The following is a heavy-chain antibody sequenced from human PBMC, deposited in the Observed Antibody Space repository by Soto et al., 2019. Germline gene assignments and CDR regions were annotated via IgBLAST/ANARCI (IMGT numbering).Heavy chain of an antibody. Sequence: SETLSLTCTVSGVSISSYYWSWIRQPPGKGLEWIGYIYYSGSTNYNPSLKSRVTISVDTSKNQFSLKLSSVTAADTAVYYCARVAVPAAIGWFDPWGQGTLVTVSS. CDR1: GVSISSYY. V-gene: IGHV4-59*01. CDR2: IYYSGST. CDR3: ARVAVPAAIGWFDP. J-gene: IGHJ5*02. D-gene: IGHD2-2*01.